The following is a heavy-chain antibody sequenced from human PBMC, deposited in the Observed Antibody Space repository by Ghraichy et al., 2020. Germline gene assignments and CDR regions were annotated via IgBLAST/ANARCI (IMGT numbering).Heavy chain of an antibody. J-gene: IGHJ4*02. V-gene: IGHV3-64D*09. Sequence: GESLRLSCSASGFTFSSYDMHWVRQAPGKGLEYVSAISSDSNGANTYYADSMKGRFTISRDSSKNTLSLQMSSLRTDDTAVYYCVRTGVAVAGVDCWGQGTLVTVSS. CDR3: VRTGVAVAGVDC. D-gene: IGHD6-19*01. CDR1: GFTFSSYD. CDR2: ISSDSNGANT.